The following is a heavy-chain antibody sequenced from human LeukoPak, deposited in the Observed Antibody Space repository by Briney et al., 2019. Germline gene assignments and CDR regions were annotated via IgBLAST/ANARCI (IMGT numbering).Heavy chain of an antibody. V-gene: IGHV3-48*02. CDR3: AREPAYNWNDDSF. CDR1: GFTFSSYS. CDR2: ISSSSSTI. Sequence: PGGSLRLSCAASGFTFSSYSMNWARQAPGKGLEWVSYISSSSSTIYYADSVKGRFTISRDNAKNSLYLQMNSLRDEDTAVYYCAREPAYNWNDDSFWGQGTLVTVSS. D-gene: IGHD1-20*01. J-gene: IGHJ4*02.